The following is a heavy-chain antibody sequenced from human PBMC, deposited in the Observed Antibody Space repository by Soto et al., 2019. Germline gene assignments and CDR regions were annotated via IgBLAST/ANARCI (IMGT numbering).Heavy chain of an antibody. CDR1: GGTFSSYT. V-gene: IGHV1-69*02. CDR2: IIPILGIA. CDR3: ARANRYYDSSGYTNTYNWFDP. J-gene: IGHJ5*02. Sequence: ASVKVSCKASGGTFSSYTISWVRQAPGQGLEWMGRIIPILGIANYAQKFQGRVTITADKSTSTAYMELSSMRSEDTAVYYCARANRYYDSSGYTNTYNWFDPWGQGTLVTVSS. D-gene: IGHD3-22*01.